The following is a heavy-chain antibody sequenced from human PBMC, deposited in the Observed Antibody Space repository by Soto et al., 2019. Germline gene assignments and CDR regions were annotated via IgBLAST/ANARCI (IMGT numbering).Heavy chain of an antibody. CDR2: ISAYNGNT. J-gene: IGHJ5*02. Sequence: QVPLVQSGAEVKKPGASVKVSCKASGYTFTSYGISWVRQAPGQGLEWMGWISAYNGNTNYAQKLQGRVTMTTDTSTSTAYMELRSLRSDDTAVYYCARDMRELLFGGGWFDPWGHGTLVTVSS. CDR1: GYTFTSYG. D-gene: IGHD1-26*01. V-gene: IGHV1-18*04. CDR3: ARDMRELLFGGGWFDP.